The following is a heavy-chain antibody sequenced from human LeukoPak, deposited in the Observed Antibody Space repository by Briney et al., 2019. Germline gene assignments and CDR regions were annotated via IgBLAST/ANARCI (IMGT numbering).Heavy chain of an antibody. V-gene: IGHV3-30-3*01. Sequence: PGGSLRLSCAASGFTFSSYAMHWVRQAPGKGLEWVAVISYDGSNKYYADSVKGRFTISRDNSKNTLYLQMNSLRAEDTAVYYCARDLMFPLYDYVWGSYRPVDYWGQGTLVTVSS. D-gene: IGHD3-16*02. CDR3: ARDLMFPLYDYVWGSYRPVDY. J-gene: IGHJ4*02. CDR2: ISYDGSNK. CDR1: GFTFSSYA.